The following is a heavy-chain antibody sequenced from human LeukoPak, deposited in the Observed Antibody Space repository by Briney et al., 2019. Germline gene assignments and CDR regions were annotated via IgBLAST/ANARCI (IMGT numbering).Heavy chain of an antibody. D-gene: IGHD2-15*01. Sequence: ASVKVSCKASGYTFTGYYMHWVRQAPGQGREWMGRINPNSGGTNYAQKFQGRVTMTRDTYISTAYMELSRLRSDDTAVYYCARAGSLYCSGGSCFLNFDYWGEGTRVTVSS. J-gene: IGHJ4*02. V-gene: IGHV1-2*06. CDR3: ARAGSLYCSGGSCFLNFDY. CDR2: INPNSGGT. CDR1: GYTFTGYY.